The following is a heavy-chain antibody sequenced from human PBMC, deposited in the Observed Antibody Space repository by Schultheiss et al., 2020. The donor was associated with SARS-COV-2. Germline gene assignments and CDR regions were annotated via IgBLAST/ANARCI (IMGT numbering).Heavy chain of an antibody. CDR1: GGSFSGYY. CDR2: INHSGST. J-gene: IGHJ4*02. D-gene: IGHD5-12*01. CDR3: ARGGIVATRPLFDY. Sequence: SETLSLTCAVYGGSFSGYYWSWIRQPPGKGLEWIGEINHSGSTNYNPSLKSRVTISVDTSKNQFSLKLSSVTAADTAVYYCARGGIVATRPLFDYWGQGTLVTVFS. V-gene: IGHV4-34*01.